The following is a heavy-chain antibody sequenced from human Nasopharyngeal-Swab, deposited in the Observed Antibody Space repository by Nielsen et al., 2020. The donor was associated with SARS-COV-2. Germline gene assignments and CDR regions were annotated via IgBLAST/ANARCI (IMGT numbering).Heavy chain of an antibody. J-gene: IGHJ5*02. D-gene: IGHD2-15*01. CDR2: INIYNGNR. CDR3: VRDRISSLNWFDP. CDR1: GYTFSSFG. V-gene: IGHV1-18*01. Sequence: ASVKVSCKASGYTFSSFGISWVRQAPGQGLEWMGLINIYNGNRKYAQKYQGRVTMTADSSTSTAYMELKSLRPDDTAVYYCVRDRISSLNWFDPWGQGTLVTVSS.